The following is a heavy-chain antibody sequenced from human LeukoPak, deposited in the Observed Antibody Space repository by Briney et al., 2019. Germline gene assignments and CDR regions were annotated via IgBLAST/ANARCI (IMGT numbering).Heavy chain of an antibody. J-gene: IGHJ4*02. D-gene: IGHD1-26*01. Sequence: ASVKVSCKASGYTFTSYYMHWVRQAPGQGLEWMGIINPSGVSTSYAQKFQGRVTMSRDTSTSTVYMELSSLRSEDTAVYYCARLLSDGNFDYWGQGTLVTVSS. CDR1: GYTFTSYY. CDR3: ARLLSDGNFDY. CDR2: INPSGVST. V-gene: IGHV1-46*01.